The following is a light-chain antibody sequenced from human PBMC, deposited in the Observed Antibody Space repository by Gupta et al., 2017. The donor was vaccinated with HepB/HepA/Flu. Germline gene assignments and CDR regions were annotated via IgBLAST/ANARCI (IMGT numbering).Light chain of an antibody. V-gene: IGKV3-20*01. J-gene: IGKJ1*01. CDR1: QSVSSNY. CDR3: QQYGSSPQT. Sequence: ENVLMQSPGTLSLSPGERATLSCRAGQSVSSNYLAWYQQKPGQAPRLLIYGASSRATGIPDRFSGSGSGTDFTLTISRLEPEDFAVYYCQQYGSSPQTFGQGTKVEIE. CDR2: GAS.